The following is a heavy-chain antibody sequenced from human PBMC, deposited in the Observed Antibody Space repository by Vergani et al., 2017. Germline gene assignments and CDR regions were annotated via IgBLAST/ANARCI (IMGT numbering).Heavy chain of an antibody. V-gene: IGHV3-30*03. CDR1: GFTFSTYS. Sequence: VQLVESGGGLVQPGGSLRLSCAASGFTFSTYSMNWVRQAPGKGLEWVAVISYDGSNKYYADSVKGRFTISRDNSKNTLYLQMNSLRAEDTAVYYCARRQYCSGGSCYSAFDIWGQGTMVTVSS. CDR3: ARRQYCSGGSCYSAFDI. D-gene: IGHD2-15*01. J-gene: IGHJ3*02. CDR2: ISYDGSNK.